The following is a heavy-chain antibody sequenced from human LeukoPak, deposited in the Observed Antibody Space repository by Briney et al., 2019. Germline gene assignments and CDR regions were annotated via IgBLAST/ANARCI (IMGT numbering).Heavy chain of an antibody. V-gene: IGHV3-20*04. Sequence: GGSLRLSCAASGFTFDDYGMSWVRQAPGKGLEWVSGINWNGGSTGYADSVKGRFTISRDNAKNSLYLQMNSLRAEDTALYYCARVSDISVAAYFDYWGQGTLVTVSS. CDR2: INWNGGST. CDR3: ARVSDISVAAYFDY. D-gene: IGHD6-19*01. J-gene: IGHJ4*02. CDR1: GFTFDDYG.